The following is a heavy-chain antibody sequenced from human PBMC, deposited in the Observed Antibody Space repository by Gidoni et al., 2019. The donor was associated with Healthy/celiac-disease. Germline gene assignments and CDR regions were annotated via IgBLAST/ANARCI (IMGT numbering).Heavy chain of an antibody. CDR3: AIVFMVRGYGMDV. CDR2: IYYSGST. CDR1: GGAISSYY. Sequence: QVQLQESGPGLVKPSETLSLTCTVPGGAISSYYWSWIRQPPGKGLEWIGYIYYSGSTNYNPSLKSRVTISVDTSKNQFSLKLSSVTAADTAVYYCAIVFMVRGYGMDVWGQGTTVTVSS. J-gene: IGHJ6*02. V-gene: IGHV4-59*01. D-gene: IGHD3-10*01.